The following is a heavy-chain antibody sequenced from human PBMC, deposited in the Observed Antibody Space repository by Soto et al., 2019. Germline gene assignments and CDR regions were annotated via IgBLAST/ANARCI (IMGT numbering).Heavy chain of an antibody. V-gene: IGHV4-39*01. Sequence: XETLSLTCTVSGDSIRSPDFYWGWIRRPPGQGLEWIGTISHSGDTFYNPPLKSRLTMSLDASKNQFSMRLTSVTAADTAVYYCARAAYDYIWGSYRYPLYYIDVWGKGTTVTVSS. J-gene: IGHJ6*03. CDR3: ARAAYDYIWGSYRYPLYYIDV. CDR1: GDSIRSPDFY. D-gene: IGHD3-16*02. CDR2: ISHSGDT.